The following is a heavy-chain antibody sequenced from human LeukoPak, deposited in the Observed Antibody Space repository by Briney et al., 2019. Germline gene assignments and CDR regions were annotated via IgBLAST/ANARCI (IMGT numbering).Heavy chain of an antibody. CDR2: IYYSGST. CDR1: GGSFSSYY. Sequence: SETLSLTCTVSGGSFSSYYWSWIRQPPGKGLEWIGYIYYSGSTNYKSSLKSRVTISVDTSKNQFSLKLSSVTAADTAVYYCARTTEGGYSYGYFYYYYMDVWGKGTTVTISS. J-gene: IGHJ6*03. V-gene: IGHV4-59*01. D-gene: IGHD5-18*01. CDR3: ARTTEGGYSYGYFYYYYMDV.